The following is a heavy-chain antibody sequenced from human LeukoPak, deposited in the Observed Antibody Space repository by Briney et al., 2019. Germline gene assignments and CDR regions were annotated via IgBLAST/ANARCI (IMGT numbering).Heavy chain of an antibody. CDR2: HYYSGST. Sequence: SETLSLTCTVSGGSLNSSGYYWGWIRQPPGKGLEWIGSHYYSGSTYYNPSLKSRVTISVNTSKNQFSLKLNSVTAADTGVYYCARHRAGYHLDWWGQGTLVTVSS. CDR3: ARHRAGYHLDW. CDR1: GGSLNSSGYY. J-gene: IGHJ4*02. V-gene: IGHV4-39*01. D-gene: IGHD3-9*01.